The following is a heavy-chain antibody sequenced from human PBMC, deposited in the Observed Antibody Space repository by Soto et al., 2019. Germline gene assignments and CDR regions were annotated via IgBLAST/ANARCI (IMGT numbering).Heavy chain of an antibody. CDR1: GGSFSGYY. CDR3: ARSPRGPGSGNPVDWFDP. Sequence: SETLSLTCAVYGGSFSGYYWSWIRQPPGKGLEWIGEINHSGSTNYNPSLKSRVTISVDTSKNQLSLKLSSVTAADTAVYYCARSPRGPGSGNPVDWFDPWGQGTLVTVSS. D-gene: IGHD3-10*01. J-gene: IGHJ5*02. V-gene: IGHV4-34*01. CDR2: INHSGST.